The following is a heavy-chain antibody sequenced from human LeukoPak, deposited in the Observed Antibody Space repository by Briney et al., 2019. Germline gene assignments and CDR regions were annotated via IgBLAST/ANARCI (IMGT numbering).Heavy chain of an antibody. D-gene: IGHD6-13*01. J-gene: IGHJ4*02. V-gene: IGHV3-21*01. Sequence: PGGSLRLSCAASGFTFSSYSMNWVRQAPGKGLEWVSSISSSSSYIYYADSVKGRFTISRDNAKNSLYLQMNSLRAGDTAVYYCARYSSSWNDYWGQGTLVTVSS. CDR2: ISSSSSYI. CDR3: ARYSSSWNDY. CDR1: GFTFSSYS.